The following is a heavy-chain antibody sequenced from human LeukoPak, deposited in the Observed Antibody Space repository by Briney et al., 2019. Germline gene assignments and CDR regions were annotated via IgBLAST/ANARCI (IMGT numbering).Heavy chain of an antibody. Sequence: SQTLSLTCTVSGGSISSGDYYWSWIRQPPGKGLEWIGYIYYSGSTYYNPSLKSRVTISVDTSKNQFSLKLSSVTAADTAVYYCARADILTGCYQFDYWGQGTLVTVSS. J-gene: IGHJ4*02. CDR2: IYYSGST. V-gene: IGHV4-30-4*01. D-gene: IGHD3-9*01. CDR3: ARADILTGCYQFDY. CDR1: GGSISSGDYY.